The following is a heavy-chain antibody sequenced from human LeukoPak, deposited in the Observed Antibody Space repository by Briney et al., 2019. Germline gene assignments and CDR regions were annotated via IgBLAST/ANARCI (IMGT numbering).Heavy chain of an antibody. CDR1: GYTFISHY. V-gene: IGHV1-46*01. Sequence: ASVKVSCKASGYTFISHYMHWVRQAPGQGLEWMGMTNPSAGSTCYAQKFQGRVTMTRDMSTSTVYMELSSLRSEDTAVYYCARGQYYYDSSGRHDAFDIWGQGTMVTVSS. CDR3: ARGQYYYDSSGRHDAFDI. J-gene: IGHJ3*02. CDR2: TNPSAGST. D-gene: IGHD3-22*01.